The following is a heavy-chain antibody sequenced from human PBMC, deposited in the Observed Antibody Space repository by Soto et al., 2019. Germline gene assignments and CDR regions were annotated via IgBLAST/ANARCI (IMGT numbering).Heavy chain of an antibody. CDR3: ARGGKDMREVHRLDP. CDR1: GYTFIGYD. Sequence: QVQLVQSGAEVKNPGASVKVSCWTSGYTFIGYDINWLRQATGQGLEWMGWINPDSGNTGYSQNFQGRLTMTRDTSKSTAYMELTNLRSEDTAVYFCARGGKDMREVHRLDPWGRGTQVTVS. J-gene: IGHJ5*02. V-gene: IGHV1-8*01. CDR2: INPDSGNT. D-gene: IGHD1-1*01.